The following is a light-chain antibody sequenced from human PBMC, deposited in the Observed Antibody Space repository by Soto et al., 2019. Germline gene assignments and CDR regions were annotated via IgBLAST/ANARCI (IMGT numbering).Light chain of an antibody. Sequence: EIVMTQSPATLSVSPGERATVSCRASQSVSSNLAWYQQKPGQVPRLLIYCASTRATGIPARFSGSGSGTEFTLTISSMQSEDFAVYYCQQYDDWPPWTFGQGTKVEIK. J-gene: IGKJ1*01. CDR1: QSVSSN. CDR3: QQYDDWPPWT. V-gene: IGKV3-15*01. CDR2: CAS.